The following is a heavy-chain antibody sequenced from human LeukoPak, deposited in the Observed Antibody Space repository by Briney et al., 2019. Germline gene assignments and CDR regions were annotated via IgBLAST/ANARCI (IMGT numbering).Heavy chain of an antibody. J-gene: IGHJ5*02. Sequence: PSETLSLTCTVSGGSIISNSYYWGWIRQPAGKGLEWIGRIYTSGNTNYNPSLKGRVTISVDTSKNQFSLKLSSVTAADTAVYYCARDRYQPQDHLRFGEPDNWFDPWGQGTLVTVSS. V-gene: IGHV4-61*02. D-gene: IGHD3-10*01. CDR3: ARDRYQPQDHLRFGEPDNWFDP. CDR2: IYTSGNT. CDR1: GGSIISNSYY.